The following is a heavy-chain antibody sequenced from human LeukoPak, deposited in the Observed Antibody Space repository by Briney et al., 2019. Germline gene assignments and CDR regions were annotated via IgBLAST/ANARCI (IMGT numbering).Heavy chain of an antibody. V-gene: IGHV4-34*01. CDR2: INHSGST. Sequence: PSETLSLTCAVYGGSFSGYYWSWIRQSPGKGLEWIGEINHSGSTNYNPSLKSRVTMSVDTSKNQFSLKLSSVTAADTAVYYCARMASGATPDFDYWGQGTLVTVSS. D-gene: IGHD1-26*01. J-gene: IGHJ4*02. CDR1: GGSFSGYY. CDR3: ARMASGATPDFDY.